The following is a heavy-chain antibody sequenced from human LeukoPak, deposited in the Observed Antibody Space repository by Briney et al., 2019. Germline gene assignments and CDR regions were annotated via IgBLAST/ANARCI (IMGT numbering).Heavy chain of an antibody. CDR3: VPEEKYSSGWFYFDS. V-gene: IGHV3-74*01. CDR2: INGDGSTT. Sequence: GGSLRLSWAASGFTFSGYGMHWVRKAPGRRLMWFSRINGDGSTTNYADSVKGRFTISRDNAKNTLYLQMSSLRAEDTAMYYCVPEEKYSSGWFYFDSWGLGTLVTVSS. CDR1: GFTFSGYG. D-gene: IGHD6-19*01. J-gene: IGHJ4*02.